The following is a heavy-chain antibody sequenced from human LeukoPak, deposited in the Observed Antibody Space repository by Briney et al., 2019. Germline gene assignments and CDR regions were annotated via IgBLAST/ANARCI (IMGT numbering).Heavy chain of an antibody. J-gene: IGHJ2*01. V-gene: IGHV3-23*01. CDR2: IGGSGGDT. Sequence: PGGSLRLSCAASGFTFSSYAMSWVRQAPGKGLEWVSAIGGSGGDTYYADSVKGRFTISRDNPKNTLYLQMSSLRDEDTAVYYCAKDKWELIYWYLDLRGRGTQVTVSS. CDR1: GFTFSSYA. D-gene: IGHD1-26*01. CDR3: AKDKWELIYWYLDL.